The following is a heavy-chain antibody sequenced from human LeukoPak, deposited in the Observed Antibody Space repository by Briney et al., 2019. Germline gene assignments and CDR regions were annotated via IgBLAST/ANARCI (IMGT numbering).Heavy chain of an antibody. CDR1: GLTVSRDS. D-gene: IGHD3-3*01. CDR3: ARAQGGYYGKFDY. J-gene: IGHJ4*02. Sequence: GGSLRLSCAASGLTVSRDSMHWVRQAPGKGLGWVSRIKSDGSTTYADSVKGRFTISRDNAKTMMYLQMNSLRADDTAVYYCARAQGGYYGKFDYWGQGTLVTVSS. CDR2: IKSDGST. V-gene: IGHV3-74*03.